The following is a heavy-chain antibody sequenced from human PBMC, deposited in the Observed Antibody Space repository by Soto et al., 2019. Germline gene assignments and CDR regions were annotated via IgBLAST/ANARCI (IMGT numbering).Heavy chain of an antibody. Sequence: SETLSLTCTVSAGSFSGYDWSWIRQSPGKGLEWIGFISFSGNTDYNSSLKRRATISMDTSKNQVSLNRRSVTAADTAVYYCGRRNWGTVDLQFNMDVWGTGTPVTVSS. J-gene: IGHJ6*03. CDR1: AGSFSGYD. D-gene: IGHD7-27*01. CDR2: ISFSGNT. V-gene: IGHV4-59*08. CDR3: GRRNWGTVDLQFNMDV.